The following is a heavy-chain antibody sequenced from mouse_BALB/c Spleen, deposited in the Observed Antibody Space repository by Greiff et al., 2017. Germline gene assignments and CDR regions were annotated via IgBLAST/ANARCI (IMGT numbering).Heavy chain of an antibody. J-gene: IGHJ4*01. D-gene: IGHD2-14*01. CDR2: IDPYYGGT. CDR1: GYSFTGYN. CDR3: ARVVLQVYAMDY. V-gene: IGHV1-39*01. Sequence: VHVKQSGPELEKPGASVKISCKASGYSFTGYNMNWVKQSNGKSLEWIGNIDPYYGGTSYNQKFKGKATLTVDKSSITAYMQLKSLTSEDSAVYYCARVVLQVYAMDYWGQGTSVTVSS.